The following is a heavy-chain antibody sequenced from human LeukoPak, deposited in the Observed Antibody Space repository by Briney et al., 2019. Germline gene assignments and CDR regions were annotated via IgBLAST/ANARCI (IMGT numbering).Heavy chain of an antibody. CDR3: ARGESVAGTDLFDY. V-gene: IGHV3-7*01. Sequence: HPGGSLRLSCAASGFTFRKYLMSWVRQAPGKGLEWVANIKEDGGEKSYVDSVKGRFTISRGNAENSLYLQMNSLRAEDTAVYYCARGESVAGTDLFDYWGRGTLVTVSS. J-gene: IGHJ4*02. D-gene: IGHD6-19*01. CDR2: IKEDGGEK. CDR1: GFTFRKYL.